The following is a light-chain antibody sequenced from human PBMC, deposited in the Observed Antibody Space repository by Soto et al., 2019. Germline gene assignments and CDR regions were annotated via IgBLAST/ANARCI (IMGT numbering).Light chain of an antibody. CDR1: SSDVGDYKY. Sequence: QSALTQPASVSGSPGQSITISCTGTSSDVGDYKYVSWYQHHPGKAPKLMIYEVNNRPSGVSNRFSGSTSGNTASLTISGLLAEDEADYYCSAYTSTTTRVFGGGTKLTVL. CDR2: EVN. CDR3: SAYTSTTTRV. V-gene: IGLV2-14*01. J-gene: IGLJ3*02.